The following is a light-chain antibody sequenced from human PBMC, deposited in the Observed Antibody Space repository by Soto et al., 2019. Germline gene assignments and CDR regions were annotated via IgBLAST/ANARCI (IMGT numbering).Light chain of an antibody. CDR2: AAS. CDR1: QGISNY. V-gene: IGKV1-27*01. CDR3: QRYNTGPPDT. Sequence: DIQMTQSPSSLSASVGDRVTITCRASQGISNYLAWYQQKPGKAPKLLIYAASTLLSGVPSRFSGSGSGTDFTLTTSSLQPEDVPTYYCQRYNTGPPDTFGQGTKLEIK. J-gene: IGKJ2*01.